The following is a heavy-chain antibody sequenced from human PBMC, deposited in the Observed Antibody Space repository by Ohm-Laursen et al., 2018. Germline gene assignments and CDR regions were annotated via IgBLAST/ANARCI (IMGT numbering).Heavy chain of an antibody. CDR3: ARGGVPGDSSGPNWFDP. V-gene: IGHV4-4*07. CDR1: GGSISSYY. D-gene: IGHD3-22*01. Sequence: SQTLSLTCTVSGGSISSYYWSWIRQPAGKGLEWIGRIYTSGSTNYNPSLKSRVTMSVDTFKNQFSLKLSSVTAADTAVYYCARGGVPGDSSGPNWFDPWGQGTLVTVSS. J-gene: IGHJ5*02. CDR2: IYTSGST.